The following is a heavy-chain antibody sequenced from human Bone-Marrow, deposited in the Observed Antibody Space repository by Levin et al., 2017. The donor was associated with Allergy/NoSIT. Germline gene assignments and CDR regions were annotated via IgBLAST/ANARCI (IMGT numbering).Heavy chain of an antibody. CDR3: AKDRRGGYCSSSSCYLAMDV. CDR2: ISYDGTNK. Sequence: GGSLRLSCAASGFTLSSYGMHWVRQAPGKGLEWVAVISYDGTNKYYADSVKGRFTISRDNSKNTLYLQMNSLRPEDTAVYYCAKDRRGGYCSSSSCYLAMDVWGQGITVTVSS. J-gene: IGHJ6*02. V-gene: IGHV3-30*18. CDR1: GFTLSSYG. D-gene: IGHD2-2*01.